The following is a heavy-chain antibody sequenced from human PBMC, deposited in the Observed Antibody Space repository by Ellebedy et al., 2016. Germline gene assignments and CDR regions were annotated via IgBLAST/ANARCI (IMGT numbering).Heavy chain of an antibody. CDR2: ISAYNGNT. Sequence: ASVKVSXXASGYTFTGYYMHWVRQAPGQGLEWMGWISAYNGNTNYAQKLQGRVTMTTDTSTSTAYMELRSLRSDDTAVYYCARSPYGSGTRDWFDPWGQGTLVTVSS. V-gene: IGHV1-18*04. CDR3: ARSPYGSGTRDWFDP. D-gene: IGHD3-10*01. J-gene: IGHJ5*02. CDR1: GYTFTGYY.